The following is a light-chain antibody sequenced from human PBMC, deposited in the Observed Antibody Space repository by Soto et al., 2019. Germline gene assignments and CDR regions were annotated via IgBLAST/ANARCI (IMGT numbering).Light chain of an antibody. Sequence: EIGLTQFPGALSLSPGERVTLSCRASQTVSNTYLAWYQQKSGQAPQFLIYGASNRATGIPDRFSGSGSGTDFTLTISRLEPEDFAVYYCPQYGALPPTFGGGTKVEIK. CDR1: QTVSNTY. CDR3: PQYGALPPT. J-gene: IGKJ4*01. V-gene: IGKV3-20*01. CDR2: GAS.